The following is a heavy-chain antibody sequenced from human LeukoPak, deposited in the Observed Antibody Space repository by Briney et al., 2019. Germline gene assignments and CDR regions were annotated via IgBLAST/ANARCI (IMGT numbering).Heavy chain of an antibody. CDR3: ARVNTAMEYYFDY. CDR1: GTSISSDTYY. Sequence: SETLSLTCTVSGTSISSDTYYWNWVRQPPGKGLEWIGYIYYSGSTYYNPSLKSRVTISVDTSKNQFSLKLSSVTAADTAVYYCARVNTAMEYYFDYWGQGTLATVSS. CDR2: IYYSGST. D-gene: IGHD5-18*01. J-gene: IGHJ4*02. V-gene: IGHV4-30-4*01.